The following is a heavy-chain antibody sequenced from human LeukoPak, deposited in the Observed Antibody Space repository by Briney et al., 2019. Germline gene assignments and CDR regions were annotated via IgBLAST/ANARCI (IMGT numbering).Heavy chain of an antibody. CDR3: AKVSQRFLEWLLTDDAFDI. D-gene: IGHD3-3*01. CDR2: ISGSGGST. V-gene: IGHV3-23*01. Sequence: PGGSLRLSCAASGFTFSSYAMSWVRQAPGKGLEWVSAISGSGGSTYYADSVKGRFTISRDNSKNTLYLQMNSLRAEDTAVYYCAKVSQRFLEWLLTDDAFDIWGQGTMVTVSS. CDR1: GFTFSSYA. J-gene: IGHJ3*02.